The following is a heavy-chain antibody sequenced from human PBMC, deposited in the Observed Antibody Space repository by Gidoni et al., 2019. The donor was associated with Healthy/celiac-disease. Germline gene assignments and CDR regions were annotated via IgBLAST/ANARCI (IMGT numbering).Heavy chain of an antibody. J-gene: IGHJ3*02. Sequence: QVQLVQSGAEVKKPGASVKVSCKASGYTFTSYYMHWVRQAPGQGLEWMGIINPSGGSKSDAQKVQGRVTMTRDTYTSTVYMELSSLRSEDTAVYYCARAVGGLQPDAFDIWGQGTMVTVSS. CDR2: INPSGGSK. D-gene: IGHD1-26*01. CDR3: ARAVGGLQPDAFDI. V-gene: IGHV1-46*01. CDR1: GYTFTSYY.